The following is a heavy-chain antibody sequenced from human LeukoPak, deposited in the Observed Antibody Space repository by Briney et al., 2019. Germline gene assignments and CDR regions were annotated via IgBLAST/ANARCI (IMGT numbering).Heavy chain of an antibody. D-gene: IGHD3-10*01. CDR2: LIPTIATA. Sequence: SVKVSCKASGGSFSSYGVSWVRQAPGQGLEWMGALIPTIATATYAQKFQGRVTLTTDESTTTAYMELSSLTSEDTAVYYCARDKSYHYGSGIKALYNWFDPWGQGTLVTVSS. CDR1: GGSFSSYG. V-gene: IGHV1-69*05. J-gene: IGHJ5*02. CDR3: ARDKSYHYGSGIKALYNWFDP.